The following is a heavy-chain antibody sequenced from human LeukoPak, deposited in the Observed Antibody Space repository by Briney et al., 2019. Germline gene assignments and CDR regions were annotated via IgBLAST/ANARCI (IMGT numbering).Heavy chain of an antibody. CDR2: ISSSTSYI. CDR1: GFTFSSYS. CDR3: ARVLRYFDWLPFYFDY. V-gene: IGHV3-21*01. D-gene: IGHD3-9*01. J-gene: IGHJ4*02. Sequence: TGGSLRLSCAASGFTFSSYSMNWVRQAPGKGLEWVSSISSSTSYIYYADSVKGRFTISRDNAKNSLYLQMNSLRAEDTAVYYCARVLRYFDWLPFYFDYWGQGTLVTVSS.